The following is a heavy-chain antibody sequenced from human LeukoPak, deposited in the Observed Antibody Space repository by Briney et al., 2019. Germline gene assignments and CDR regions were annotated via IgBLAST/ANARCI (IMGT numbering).Heavy chain of an antibody. V-gene: IGHV4-59*01. CDR1: NASISSYS. D-gene: IGHD3-10*01. CDR2: ISYRGRT. J-gene: IGHJ4*02. CDR3: AREFTYYGSGNYEDYLDY. Sequence: SETLSLTCTVSNASISSYSWSWIRQPPGKGLEWIGYISYRGRTHYNPSLKSRVTISVDTSKNQFSLKLSSVTAADTAVYYCAREFTYYGSGNYEDYLDYWAREPWSPSPQ.